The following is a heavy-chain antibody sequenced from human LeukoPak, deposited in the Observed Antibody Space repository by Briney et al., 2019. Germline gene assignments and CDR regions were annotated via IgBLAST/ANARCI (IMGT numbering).Heavy chain of an antibody. J-gene: IGHJ4*02. V-gene: IGHV1-18*01. CDR3: ARDLPNYDFWSGYYTKFDY. D-gene: IGHD3-3*01. CDR2: ISAYNGNT. Sequence: GASVKVSCKASGGTFSSYAISWVRQAPGQGLEWMGWISAYNGNTNYAQKLQGRVTMTTDTSTSTAYMELRSLRSDDTAVYYCARDLPNYDFWSGYYTKFDYWGQGTLVTVSS. CDR1: GGTFSSYA.